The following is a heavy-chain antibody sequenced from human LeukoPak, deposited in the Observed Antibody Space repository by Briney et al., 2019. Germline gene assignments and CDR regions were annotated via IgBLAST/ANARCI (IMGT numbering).Heavy chain of an antibody. CDR2: ISYDGSNK. Sequence: GGSLRLSCAASGFTFSSYGMHWVRQAPGKGLEWVAVISYDGSNKYYADSVKGRFTISRDNSKNTLYLQMNSLRAEDTAVYYCSKASLRYFDWDAFDIWGQGTMVNVSS. D-gene: IGHD3-9*01. CDR3: SKASLRYFDWDAFDI. V-gene: IGHV3-30*18. J-gene: IGHJ3*02. CDR1: GFTFSSYG.